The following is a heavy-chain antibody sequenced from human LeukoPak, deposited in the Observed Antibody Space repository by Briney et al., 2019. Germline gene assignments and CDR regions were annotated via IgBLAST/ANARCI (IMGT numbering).Heavy chain of an antibody. CDR3: ARVIAASVRAFDI. J-gene: IGHJ3*02. D-gene: IGHD6-13*01. CDR2: IYHSGST. Sequence: SETLSLTCTVSGGSISTSNYYWGWIRQPPGKGLEWIGSIYHSGSTYYNPSLKSRVTISVDTSKNQFSLKLSSVTAADTAVYYCARVIAASVRAFDIWGQGTMVTVSS. V-gene: IGHV4-39*07. CDR1: GGSISTSNYY.